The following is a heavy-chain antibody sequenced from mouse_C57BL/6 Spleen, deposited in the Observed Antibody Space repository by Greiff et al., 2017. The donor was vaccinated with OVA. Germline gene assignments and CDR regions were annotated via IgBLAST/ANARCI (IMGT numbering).Heavy chain of an antibody. J-gene: IGHJ1*03. Sequence: VKVVESGGGLVQPKGSLKLSCAASGFTFNTYAMHWVRQAPGQGLEWVSRLRSKSSNYATYYADSVKDRFTISRDDSQSMLYLQMNNLKTEDTAMYYCVRDKGYFEVWGTGTTVTVSS. CDR2: LRSKSSNYAT. V-gene: IGHV10-3*01. CDR3: VRDKGYFEV. CDR1: GFTFNTYA.